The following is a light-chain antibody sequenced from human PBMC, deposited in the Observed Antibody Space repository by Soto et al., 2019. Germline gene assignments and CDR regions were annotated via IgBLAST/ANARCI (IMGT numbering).Light chain of an antibody. V-gene: IGKV3-20*01. CDR2: GAS. J-gene: IGKJ1*01. CDR3: QQYGSSPGT. CDR1: QSVSSSY. Sequence: EIVLTQSPGTLSLSPGERATLSCRASQSVSSSYLAWYQQKPGQAPRLLIYGASSRATGFPDRFSGSGSGTDVTLTISRLEPEDFAVYYCQQYGSSPGTFGQGTKVEIK.